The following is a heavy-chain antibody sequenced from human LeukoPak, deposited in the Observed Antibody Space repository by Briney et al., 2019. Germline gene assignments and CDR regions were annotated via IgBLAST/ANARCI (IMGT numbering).Heavy chain of an antibody. CDR3: ARGYCSGGSCYSVTVHYYMDV. D-gene: IGHD2-15*01. CDR2: ISAYNGNT. Sequence: ASVKVSCKASGYTFTSYGISWVRQAPGQGLEWMGWISAYNGNTNYAQKLQGRVTMTTDTSTSTAYMELRSLRSDDTAVYYCARGYCSGGSCYSVTVHYYMDVWGKGTTVTVSS. J-gene: IGHJ6*03. CDR1: GYTFTSYG. V-gene: IGHV1-18*01.